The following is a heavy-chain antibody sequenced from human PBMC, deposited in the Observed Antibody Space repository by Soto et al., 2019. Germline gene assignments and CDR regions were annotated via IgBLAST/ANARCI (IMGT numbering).Heavy chain of an antibody. CDR3: ARRLAPSVSALGY. CDR1: GLTFSSSS. Sequence: QVQLVQSGGGVVQTGNSLRLSCTVSGLTFSSSSVHWVRQAPGKGLEWVAVISENGDRQYSTDSVRGRFLVSRDTFNNTIYLQMNSLRPADTGEYFCARRLAPSVSALGYWGQGALVTVSS. CDR2: ISENGDRQ. J-gene: IGHJ4*02. D-gene: IGHD1-26*01. V-gene: IGHV3-30-3*01.